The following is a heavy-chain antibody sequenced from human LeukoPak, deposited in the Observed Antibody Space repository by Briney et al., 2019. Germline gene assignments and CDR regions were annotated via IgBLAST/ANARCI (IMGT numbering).Heavy chain of an antibody. J-gene: IGHJ4*02. CDR1: GGSIGSSDW. CDR2: IYQSGNP. D-gene: IGHD6-6*01. V-gene: IGHV4/OR15-8*02. Sequence: PSETLSLTCTVSGGSIGSSDWWSWLRRPPGKGLEWIGQIYQSGNPDYNPSLKSRVTISRDKSKNQFSLNLSSVTAADTAVYYCAKERGLARPGLDYFDYWGQGTLVTVSS. CDR3: AKERGLARPGLDYFDY.